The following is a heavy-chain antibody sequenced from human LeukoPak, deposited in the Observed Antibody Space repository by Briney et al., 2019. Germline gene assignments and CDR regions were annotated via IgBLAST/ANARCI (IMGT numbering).Heavy chain of an antibody. CDR3: ARGLYCSGGTCFKPLDF. Sequence: KPGGSLRLSCITSGFIFGDYYMTWVRQAPGRGLEWVSYIGTTTSYTNYADSVKGRFTISRDNAKNSLYLQMNSLGAEDTALYYCARGLYCSGGTCFKPLDFWGQGTLVTVSS. D-gene: IGHD2-15*01. CDR1: GFIFGDYY. V-gene: IGHV3-11*06. J-gene: IGHJ4*02. CDR2: IGTTTSYT.